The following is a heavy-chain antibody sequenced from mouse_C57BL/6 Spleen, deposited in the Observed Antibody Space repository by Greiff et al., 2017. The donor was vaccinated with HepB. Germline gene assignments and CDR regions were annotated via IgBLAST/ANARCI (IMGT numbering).Heavy chain of an antibody. D-gene: IGHD2-5*01. CDR3: ARDSNYPWDY. V-gene: IGHV5-17*01. CDR2: ISSGSSTI. Sequence: EVKVVDSGGGLVKPGGSLKLSCAASGFTFSDYGMHWVRQAPEKGLEWVAYISSGSSTIYYADTVKGRFTISRDNAKNTLFLQMTSLRSEDTAMYYCARDSNYPWDYWGQGTSVTVSS. CDR1: GFTFSDYG. J-gene: IGHJ4*01.